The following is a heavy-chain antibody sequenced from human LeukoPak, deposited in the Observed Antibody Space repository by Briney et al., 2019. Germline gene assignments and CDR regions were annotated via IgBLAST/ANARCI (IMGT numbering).Heavy chain of an antibody. Sequence: ASVKVSCKASGGTFSSYAISWVRQAPGQGLEWMGRIIPILGITNYAQKFQGRVTITADKSTSTANMELSSLRSEDTAVYYCARDGEMATITPLVYWGQGTLVTVSS. V-gene: IGHV1-69*04. J-gene: IGHJ4*02. CDR1: GGTFSSYA. CDR3: ARDGEMATITPLVY. CDR2: IIPILGIT. D-gene: IGHD5-24*01.